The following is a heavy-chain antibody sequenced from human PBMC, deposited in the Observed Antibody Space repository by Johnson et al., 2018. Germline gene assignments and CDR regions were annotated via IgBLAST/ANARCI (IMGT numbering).Heavy chain of an antibody. CDR1: GFSVSDNS. D-gene: IGHD1-26*01. Sequence: EVQLVESGGGLIQPVGSLRLSCVASGFSVSDNSMNWVRQAPGKGLAWVSVVYGGDNTYYADSVQGRFTISRDNSRSTLDLQMNSLRAGATAVYYCARTRVGATQPHDAFAIWGQGTMVTVSS. CDR3: ARTRVGATQPHDAFAI. J-gene: IGHJ3*02. V-gene: IGHV3-53*01. CDR2: VYGGDNT.